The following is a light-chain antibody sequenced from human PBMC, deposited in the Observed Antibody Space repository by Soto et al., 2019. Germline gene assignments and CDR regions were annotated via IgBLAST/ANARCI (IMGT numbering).Light chain of an antibody. CDR3: QHYSSYPLT. CDR2: DAS. V-gene: IGKV1-5*01. CDR1: QSISSY. J-gene: IGKJ4*01. Sequence: DIQMTQSPSTLSASVGDRVTIACRDSQSISSYLAWYQRTPGKAPKLLIYDASNLETGVPSRFSGSGSGTEFTLTISSLQPDDFATYYCQHYSSYPLTFGGGTKVEI.